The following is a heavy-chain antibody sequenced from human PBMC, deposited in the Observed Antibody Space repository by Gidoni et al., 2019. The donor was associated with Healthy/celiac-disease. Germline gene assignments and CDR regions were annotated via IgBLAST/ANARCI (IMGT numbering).Heavy chain of an antibody. CDR1: GYTVTSDG. Sequence: QVQLVQPGAEVKKPGASVKGSCKATGYTVTSDGISWVRHAPGQGLEWMGWISAYKGNTNYAQKLQGRVTMTTATSTSTAYIELRSLRSDDTAVYYCARDQAYCGGDCYDAFDIWGQGTMVTVSS. CDR2: ISAYKGNT. J-gene: IGHJ3*02. V-gene: IGHV1-18*01. D-gene: IGHD2-21*02. CDR3: ARDQAYCGGDCYDAFDI.